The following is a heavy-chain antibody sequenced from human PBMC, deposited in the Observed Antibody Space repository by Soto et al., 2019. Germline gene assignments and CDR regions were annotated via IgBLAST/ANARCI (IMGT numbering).Heavy chain of an antibody. CDR1: GFNVSSYA. Sequence: GGSLRLSCAASGFNVSSYAMIWVRQAPGKGLEWVSAISGSGGSTYYADSVKGRFTISRDNSKNTLYLQMNSLRAEDTAVYYCAKAHTQVPHMSFLRYWGQGTLVTVSS. CDR2: ISGSGGST. D-gene: IGHD2-2*02. J-gene: IGHJ4*02. CDR3: AKAHTQVPHMSFLRY. V-gene: IGHV3-23*01.